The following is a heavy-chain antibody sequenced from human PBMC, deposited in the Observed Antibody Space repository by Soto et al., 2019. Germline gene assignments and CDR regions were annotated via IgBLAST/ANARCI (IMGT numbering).Heavy chain of an antibody. CDR2: IDPSGGST. CDR3: AREQQLVLSPHFDY. CDR1: GYTFTSYY. Sequence: QVQLVQSGAEVKKPGASVKVSCKASGYTFTSYYMHWVRQAPGQGLEWMGIIDPSGGSTGYAQKFQGRVTMTSDTSTSTVYMELSSLRSEDTAVYYCAREQQLVLSPHFDYWGQGTLVTVSS. V-gene: IGHV1-46*03. D-gene: IGHD6-13*01. J-gene: IGHJ4*02.